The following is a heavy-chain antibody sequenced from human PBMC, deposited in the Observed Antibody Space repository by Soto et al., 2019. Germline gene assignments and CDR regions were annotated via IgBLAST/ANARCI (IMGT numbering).Heavy chain of an antibody. D-gene: IGHD2-21*02. Sequence: SVKVSCKASGGTFSSYAISCVRQAPGQGLEWMGGIIPIFGTANYAQKFQGRVTITADESTSTAYMELSSLRSEDTAVYYCAKWGRVTEDAFDIWGQGTMVTVSS. J-gene: IGHJ3*02. CDR1: GGTFSSYA. CDR2: IIPIFGTA. V-gene: IGHV1-69*13. CDR3: AKWGRVTEDAFDI.